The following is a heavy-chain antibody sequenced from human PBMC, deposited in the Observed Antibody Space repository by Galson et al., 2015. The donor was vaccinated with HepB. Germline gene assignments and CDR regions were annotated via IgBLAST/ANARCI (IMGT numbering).Heavy chain of an antibody. CDR3: AGGEDFRGGYYYMDV. D-gene: IGHD3-10*01. J-gene: IGHJ6*03. CDR2: IIPIFGTA. Sequence: SVKVSCKASGGTFSSYAISWVRQAPGQGLEWMGGIIPIFGTANYAQKFQGRVTITADESTSTAYMELSSLRSEDTAVYYCAGGEDFRGGYYYMDVWGKGTTVTVSS. V-gene: IGHV1-69*13. CDR1: GGTFSSYA.